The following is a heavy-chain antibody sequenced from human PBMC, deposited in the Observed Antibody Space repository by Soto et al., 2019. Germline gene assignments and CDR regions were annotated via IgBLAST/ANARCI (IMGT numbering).Heavy chain of an antibody. Sequence: PSETLSLTCAVSGGSISSGGYSWSWIRQPPGKGLEWIGYIYHSGSTYYNPSLKSRVTISVDRSKNQFSPKLSSVTAADTAVYYCARGGYSYPPDFDYWGQGTLVTVSS. V-gene: IGHV4-30-2*01. CDR2: IYHSGST. CDR3: ARGGYSYPPDFDY. J-gene: IGHJ4*02. CDR1: GGSISSGGYS. D-gene: IGHD5-18*01.